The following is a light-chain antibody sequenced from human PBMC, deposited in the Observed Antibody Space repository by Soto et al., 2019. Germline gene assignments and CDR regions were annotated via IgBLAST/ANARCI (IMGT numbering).Light chain of an antibody. Sequence: IQMTQSPSTLAGSVGDRVTITCRASQGISSALAWYQQKPGKAPKLLIYDASSLESGVPSRFSGSGSGTEFTLTISSLQPDDFATYYCQHYNSYSEAFGQGTKGDIK. CDR2: DAS. CDR1: QGISSA. V-gene: IGKV1-13*02. CDR3: QHYNSYSEA. J-gene: IGKJ1*01.